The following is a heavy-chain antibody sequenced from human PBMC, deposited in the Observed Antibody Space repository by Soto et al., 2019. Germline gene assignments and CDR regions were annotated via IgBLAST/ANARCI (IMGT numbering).Heavy chain of an antibody. J-gene: IGHJ6*03. CDR1: GGSISSSSYY. CDR2: IYYSGST. CDR3: ASRGDDFWYMDV. V-gene: IGHV4-39*01. D-gene: IGHD3-3*01. Sequence: QLQLQESGPGLVKPSETLSLTCTVSGGSISSSSYYWGWIRQPPGKGLEWIGSIYYSGSTYYNPSLKSRVTISVDTSKNQFSLKLSSVTAADTAVYYCASRGDDFWYMDVWGKGTTVTVSS.